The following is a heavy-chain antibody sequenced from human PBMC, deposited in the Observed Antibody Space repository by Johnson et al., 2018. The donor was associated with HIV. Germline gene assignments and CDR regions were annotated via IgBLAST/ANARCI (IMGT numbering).Heavy chain of an antibody. J-gene: IGHJ3*02. D-gene: IGHD5-12*01. CDR3: AREKIGWLRLTDDACDI. CDR2: INWNGGNT. Sequence: EVQLLESGGGVVQPGTSLRLSCAASGFTLRVSQAPGKGLEWVSGINWNGGNTGYVDSVKGRFTISRDNAKNSLFLQMNSRRVEDTAVYYCAREKIGWLRLTDDACDIWGQGTMVTVSS. V-gene: IGHV3-20*04. CDR1: GFTL.